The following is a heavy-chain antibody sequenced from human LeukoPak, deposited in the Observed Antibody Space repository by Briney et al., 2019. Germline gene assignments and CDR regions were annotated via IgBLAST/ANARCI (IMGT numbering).Heavy chain of an antibody. CDR1: GFTFSRYW. J-gene: IGHJ4*02. CDR2: INSDGRST. Sequence: RGSLRLSCAASGFTFSRYWMHWVRQAPGKGLVWVSRINSDGRSTSYADSVKGRFTISRDNSKNTLHLQMNSLRAEDTAVYYCARHSSGYYLYDYWGPGTPVTVAS. CDR3: ARHSSGYYLYDY. V-gene: IGHV3-74*01. D-gene: IGHD3-22*01.